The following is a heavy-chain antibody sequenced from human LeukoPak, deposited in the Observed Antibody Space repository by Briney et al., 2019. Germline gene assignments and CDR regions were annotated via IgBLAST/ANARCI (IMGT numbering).Heavy chain of an antibody. V-gene: IGHV3-33*01. Sequence: GGSLRLSCAASGFTFSSYGMHWVRQAPGKGLEWVAIIWYDGSNKYYADSVRGRFTISRDNSKNTLYLQMNSLRAEDTAMYYCARDRTRDCSGGGGYRHYFDYWGQGTLVTVSS. D-gene: IGHD2-15*01. J-gene: IGHJ4*02. CDR3: ARDRTRDCSGGGGYRHYFDY. CDR2: IWYDGSNK. CDR1: GFTFSSYG.